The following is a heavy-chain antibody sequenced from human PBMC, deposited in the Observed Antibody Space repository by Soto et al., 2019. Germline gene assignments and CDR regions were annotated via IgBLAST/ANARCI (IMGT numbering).Heavy chain of an antibody. CDR3: ARAPLGSRQLPQDY. CDR2: IIPIFGTA. Sequence: QVQLVQSAAEVKKPGSSVKVSCKASGGTFSSYAISWARQAPGQGLEWMGGIIPIFGTANYAQKFQGRVTFTADESTSTAYMELSSLRSEDTSVYYCARAPLGSRQLPQDYWGQGPLVTVSS. J-gene: IGHJ4*02. V-gene: IGHV1-69*01. D-gene: IGHD1-26*01. CDR1: GGTFSSYA.